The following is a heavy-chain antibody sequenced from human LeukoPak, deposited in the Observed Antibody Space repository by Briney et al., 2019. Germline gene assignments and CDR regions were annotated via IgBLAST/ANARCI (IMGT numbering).Heavy chain of an antibody. CDR2: INPNSGGT. Sequence: ASVKVSCKASGYTFTRYYMHWVRQAPGQGLEWMGWINPNSGGTNYAQKFQGRVTMTRNTSISTAYMELSSLRSEDTAVYYCARGLRRLGQDYWGQGTLVTVSS. CDR1: GYTFTRYY. V-gene: IGHV1-2*02. CDR3: ARGLRRLGQDY. D-gene: IGHD5-12*01. J-gene: IGHJ4*02.